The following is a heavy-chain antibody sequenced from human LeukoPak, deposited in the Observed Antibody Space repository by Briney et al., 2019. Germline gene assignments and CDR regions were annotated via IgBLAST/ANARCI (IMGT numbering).Heavy chain of an antibody. CDR1: GYTFTGYY. CDR2: INPNSGGT. V-gene: IGHV1-2*02. D-gene: IGHD2-15*01. Sequence: ASVKVSCKASGYTFTGYYMHWVRQAPGQGLEWMGWINPNSGGTNYAQKFQGRVTMTRDTSISTAYMELSRLRSDDTAVYYCASLGYCSGGSCYSINDYWGQGTLVTVSS. CDR3: ASLGYCSGGSCYSINDY. J-gene: IGHJ4*02.